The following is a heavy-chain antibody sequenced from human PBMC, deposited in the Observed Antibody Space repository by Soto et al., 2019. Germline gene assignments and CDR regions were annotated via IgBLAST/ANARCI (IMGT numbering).Heavy chain of an antibody. V-gene: IGHV3-30*04. CDR2: ISYDGSNK. CDR3: ARDREQLGESYYYYYMDV. D-gene: IGHD6-6*01. J-gene: IGHJ6*03. CDR1: GFTFSSYA. Sequence: GGSLRLSCAASGFTFSSYAMHWVRQAPGKGLEWVAVISYDGSNKYYADSVKGRFTISRDNSKNTLYLQMNSLRAEDTAVYYCARDREQLGESYYYYYMDVWGKGTTVTVSS.